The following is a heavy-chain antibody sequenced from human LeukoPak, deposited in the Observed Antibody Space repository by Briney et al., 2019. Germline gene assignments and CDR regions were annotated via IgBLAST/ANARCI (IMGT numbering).Heavy chain of an antibody. CDR1: GFTFSSYA. CDR2: ISYDGSNK. J-gene: IGHJ4*02. D-gene: IGHD3-22*01. V-gene: IGHV3-30*04. Sequence: GRSLRLSCAASGFTFSSYAMYWVRQAPGKGLEWVAVISYDGSNKYYADSVKGRFTISRDNSKNTLYLQMNSLRAEDTAVYYCAREGYYDSSGYFTPIDYWGQGTLVTVSS. CDR3: AREGYYDSSGYFTPIDY.